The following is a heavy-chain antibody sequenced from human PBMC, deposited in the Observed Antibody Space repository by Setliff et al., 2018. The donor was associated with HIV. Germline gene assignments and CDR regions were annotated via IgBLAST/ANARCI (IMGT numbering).Heavy chain of an antibody. CDR2: IYVSGTTIYT. J-gene: IGHJ2*01. CDR1: GGSMNTFH. Sequence: SETLSLTCTVSGGSMNTFHWTWIRQPAGQGLEWIGRIYVSGTTIYTNYNPSLKNRVTISLDTPKNQLSLNLKSVTAADTAFYYCATSLNGDSEPWYFDFWGRGSLVTVSS. D-gene: IGHD4-17*01. V-gene: IGHV4-4*07. CDR3: ATSLNGDSEPWYFDF.